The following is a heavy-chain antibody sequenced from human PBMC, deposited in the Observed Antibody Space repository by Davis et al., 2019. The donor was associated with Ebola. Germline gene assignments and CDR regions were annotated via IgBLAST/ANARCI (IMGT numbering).Heavy chain of an antibody. D-gene: IGHD6-19*01. CDR1: GFTFSDYY. V-gene: IGHV3-11*04. CDR2: ITSSGDTI. CDR3: ARVTNTGWYGEDY. J-gene: IGHJ4*02. Sequence: GESLKISCAASGFTFSDYYMSWIRQAPGKGLEWLSYITSSGDTIYYADSVKGRFTLSRDNAKNLLYLQMNSLRAEDTALYYCARVTNTGWYGEDYWGQGTLVTVSP.